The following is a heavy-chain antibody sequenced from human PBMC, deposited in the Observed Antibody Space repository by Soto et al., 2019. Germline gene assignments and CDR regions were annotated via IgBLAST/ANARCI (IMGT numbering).Heavy chain of an antibody. CDR1: GGTFSSYA. CDR3: ARAYEGDYFDY. CDR2: IIPIFGTA. V-gene: IGHV1-69*05. Sequence: SVKVSCKASGGTFSSYATSWVRQAPGQGLEWMGGIIPIFGTANYAQKLQGRVTMTTDTSTSTAYMELNSLRAEDTAVYYCARAYEGDYFDYWGQGTLVTVSS. J-gene: IGHJ4*02. D-gene: IGHD3-16*01.